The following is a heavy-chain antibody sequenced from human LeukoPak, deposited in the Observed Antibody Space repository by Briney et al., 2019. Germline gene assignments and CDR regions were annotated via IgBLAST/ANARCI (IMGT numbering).Heavy chain of an antibody. V-gene: IGHV4-59*08. CDR2: TYYSGTT. D-gene: IGHD6-19*01. CDR3: ARHLGVAVAADAFDI. Sequence: SETLSLTCTVSSGSISSYYCSWIREPPGKGLEWFGYTYYSGTTKYNPSLKSRATISADTSKNQFSLKLRSLTAADTAVYYCARHLGVAVAADAFDIWGQGTMVTVSS. CDR1: SGSISSYY. J-gene: IGHJ3*02.